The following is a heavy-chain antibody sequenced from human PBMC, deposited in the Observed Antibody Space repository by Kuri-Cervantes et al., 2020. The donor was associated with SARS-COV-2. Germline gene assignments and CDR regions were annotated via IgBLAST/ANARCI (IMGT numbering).Heavy chain of an antibody. D-gene: IGHD6-19*01. CDR1: GFTFSSYA. CDR2: IWYDGSNK. CDR3: ARDRGSSGWSWVYYYYGMDV. J-gene: IGHJ6*02. V-gene: IGHV3-33*08. Sequence: GESLKISCAASGFTFSSYAMHWVRQAPGKGLEWVAVIWYDGSNKHYADSVKGRFTISRDNSKNTLYLQMNSLRAEDTAVYYCARDRGSSGWSWVYYYYGMDVWGQGTTVTVSS.